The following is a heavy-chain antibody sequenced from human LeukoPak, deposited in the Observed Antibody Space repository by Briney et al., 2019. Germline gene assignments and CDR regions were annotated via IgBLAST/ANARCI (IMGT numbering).Heavy chain of an antibody. CDR1: GFMFPDYG. CDR2: INWDASST. D-gene: IGHD2-8*02. J-gene: IGHJ4*02. Sequence: GGSLRLSCAASGFMFPDYGMNWVRQVPGKGLEWVSGINWDASSTNHADCVKGRFTISRDNAKNSLYPQMNTLRAEDTALYYCARDFKYCTGGVCYFTAVADYWGQGTLVTVSS. V-gene: IGHV3-20*04. CDR3: ARDFKYCTGGVCYFTAVADY.